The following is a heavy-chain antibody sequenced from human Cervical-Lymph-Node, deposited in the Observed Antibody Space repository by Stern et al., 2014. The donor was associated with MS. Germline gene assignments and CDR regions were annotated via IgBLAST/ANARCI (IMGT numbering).Heavy chain of an antibody. J-gene: IGHJ4*02. CDR2: IYHTGSA. CDR3: ARGPSSRAAIRSLQWALEL. D-gene: IGHD4-11*01. CDR1: GDSISTSNW. V-gene: IGHV4-4*02. Sequence: QVQLQESGPGLVRPSETLSLTCAVSGDSISTSNWWSWVRQPPGKGLEWIGEIYHTGSATYNPPLKSRVPISVDKSNNQFSLKLSSATAADTAVYYCARGPSSRAAIRSLQWALELWGQGTLLTVSS.